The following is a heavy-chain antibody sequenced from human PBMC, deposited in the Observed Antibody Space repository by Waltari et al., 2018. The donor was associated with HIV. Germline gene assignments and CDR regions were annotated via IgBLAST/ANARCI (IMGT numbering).Heavy chain of an antibody. CDR1: GFTFRNYA. V-gene: IGHV3-23*01. CDR2: IHYLPTAT. Sequence: EVQLSESGGGLVKPGGSLRLSCAASGFTFRNYAMSWVRLAPGKGLEWVSTIHYLPTATYYGHSLRARFTISRDDDKDTLYLQMDNLTPEDTALYFCVKRSASGTFYFDSWGPGTLVTVSS. CDR3: VKRSASGTFYFDS. J-gene: IGHJ4*02. D-gene: IGHD1-26*01.